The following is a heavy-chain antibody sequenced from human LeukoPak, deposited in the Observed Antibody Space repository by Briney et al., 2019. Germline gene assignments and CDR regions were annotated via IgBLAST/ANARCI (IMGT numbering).Heavy chain of an antibody. D-gene: IGHD1-7*01. Sequence: PGGSLRLSCAASGFTFSSYGMHWVRQAPGKGLEWVAIIWYDGSNKYYADSVKGRFTISKDNSKNTLYLQMNSLRVEDTAVYYCARVRSLYNWNYEADYWGQGTLVTVSS. V-gene: IGHV3-33*01. CDR3: ARVRSLYNWNYEADY. J-gene: IGHJ4*02. CDR1: GFTFSSYG. CDR2: IWYDGSNK.